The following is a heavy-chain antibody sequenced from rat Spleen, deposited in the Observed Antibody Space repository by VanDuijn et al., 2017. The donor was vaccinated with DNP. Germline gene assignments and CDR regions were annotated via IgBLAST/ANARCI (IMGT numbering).Heavy chain of an antibody. V-gene: IGHV2S12*01. CDR2: ISSGGNT. D-gene: IGHD1-10*01. CDR3: TREREPNNNPYYFDC. CDR1: GFSLTTNG. Sequence: QVQLKESGPGLVQPSQTLSLTCTVSGFSLTTNGVSWVRQPPGKGREWIAAISSGGNTYYNSALKSRLSISRDTSKSQVFLRMNSLQTEDTAIYFCTREREPNNNPYYFDCWGQGVMVTVSS. J-gene: IGHJ2*01.